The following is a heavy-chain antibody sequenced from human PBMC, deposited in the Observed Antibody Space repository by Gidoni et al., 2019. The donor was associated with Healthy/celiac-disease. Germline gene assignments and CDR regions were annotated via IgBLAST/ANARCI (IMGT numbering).Heavy chain of an antibody. D-gene: IGHD7-27*01. Sequence: GRFTISRDNSKNTLYLQMNSLRAEDTAVYYCARADSGVDYWSQGTLVTVSS. V-gene: IGHV3-30*07. J-gene: IGHJ4*02. CDR3: ARADSGVDY.